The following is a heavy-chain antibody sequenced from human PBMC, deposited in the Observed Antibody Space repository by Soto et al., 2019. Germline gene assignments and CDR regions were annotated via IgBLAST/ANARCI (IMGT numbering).Heavy chain of an antibody. J-gene: IGHJ4*02. Sequence: EVQLLESGGALVQPGGSLRLSCEASGFTFSSYSMTWVRQAPGKGLEWISAFHASENRAYYADSLKGRFTASRDISRNTLYLQMNSLRGEDTATYYCAKDRGEHWLEEMGQWGRGTPVTVSS. CDR2: FHASENRA. CDR3: AKDRGEHWLEEMGQ. CDR1: GFTFSSYS. V-gene: IGHV3-23*01. D-gene: IGHD6-19*01.